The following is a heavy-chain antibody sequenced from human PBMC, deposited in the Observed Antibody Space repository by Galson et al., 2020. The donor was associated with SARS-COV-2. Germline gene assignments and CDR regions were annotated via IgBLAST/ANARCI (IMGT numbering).Heavy chain of an antibody. Sequence: SETLSLTCTVSGGSISSGGYYWSWIRQHPGKGLEWIGYIYYSGSTSYNPSLKSRLTISVDTSKNQFSLKLSSVTAADTAVYYCARAGLLWFRELIRVPRFDYWGQGTLVTVSS. V-gene: IGHV4-31*03. D-gene: IGHD3-10*01. CDR3: ARAGLLWFRELIRVPRFDY. CDR1: GGSISSGGYY. CDR2: IYYSGST. J-gene: IGHJ4*02.